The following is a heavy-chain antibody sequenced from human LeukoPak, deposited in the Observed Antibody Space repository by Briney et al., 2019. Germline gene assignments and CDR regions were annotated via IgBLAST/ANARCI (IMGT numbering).Heavy chain of an antibody. V-gene: IGHV3-23*01. D-gene: IGHD3-10*01. CDR1: GFTFSSYA. J-gene: IGHJ4*02. Sequence: GGSLRLSCAASGFTFSSYAMSWVRQAPGEGLEWVSAISGSGGSTYYADSVKGRFTISRDNSKNTLYLQMNSLRAEDTAVYYCAKAPYYYGSGSGYWGQGTLVTVSS. CDR3: AKAPYYYGSGSGY. CDR2: ISGSGGST.